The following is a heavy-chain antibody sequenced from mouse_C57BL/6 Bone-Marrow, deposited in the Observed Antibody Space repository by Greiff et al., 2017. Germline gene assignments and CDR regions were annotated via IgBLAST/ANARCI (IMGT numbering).Heavy chain of an antibody. J-gene: IGHJ4*01. CDR3: GRGGSSYPYAMDY. CDR1: GYTFTDHI. D-gene: IGHD1-1*01. Sequence: LVESGAELASPGASVTLSCKASGYTFTDHIMNWVKKRPGQGLEWIGRIYPVSGETNYNQKFMGKATFSVDRSSSTVYMVLNSLTSEDPAVYYCGRGGSSYPYAMDYWGQGTSVTVSS. CDR2: IYPVSGET. V-gene: IGHV1-11*01.